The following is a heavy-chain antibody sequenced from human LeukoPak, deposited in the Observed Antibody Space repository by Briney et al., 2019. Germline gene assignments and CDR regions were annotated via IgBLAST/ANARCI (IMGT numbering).Heavy chain of an antibody. CDR1: GGSISSSNW. CDR2: INHSGST. CDR3: ARRGYGDYDLWYYYYYMDV. J-gene: IGHJ6*03. Sequence: SETLSLTCAVSGGSISSSNWWSWVRQPPGKGLEWIGEINHSGSTNYNPSLKSRVTISVDTSKNQFSLKLSSVTAADTAVYYCARRGYGDYDLWYYYYYMDVWGKGTTVTISS. D-gene: IGHD4-17*01. V-gene: IGHV4-4*02.